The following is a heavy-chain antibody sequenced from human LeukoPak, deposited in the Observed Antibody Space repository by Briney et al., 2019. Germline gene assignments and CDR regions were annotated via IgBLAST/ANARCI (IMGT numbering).Heavy chain of an antibody. J-gene: IGHJ4*02. V-gene: IGHV3-7*01. CDR1: GFTFSSYW. D-gene: IGHD6-19*01. Sequence: PGGSLRLSCAASGFTFSSYWMSWVRQAPGKGLEWVANIKQDGSEKYYVDSVKGRFTISRDNAKNSLYLQMNSLRAEDTAVYYCARVRGSQDQWLGPRDFDYWGQGTLVTVPS. CDR3: ARVRGSQDQWLGPRDFDY. CDR2: IKQDGSEK.